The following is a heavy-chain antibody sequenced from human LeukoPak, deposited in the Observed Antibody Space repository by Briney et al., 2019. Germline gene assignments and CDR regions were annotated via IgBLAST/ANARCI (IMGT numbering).Heavy chain of an antibody. Sequence: GSLRFSCAASGFTFTNYAMGWVRPAPGKGLEWVAGIGGSGTYYADSVRGRFTISSDTSKKTLHLQVSSLRPEYTAMYYFANDGVFTSTSHYFDYWGQGTLVTVSS. D-gene: IGHD2-2*01. CDR2: IGGSGT. V-gene: IGHV3-23*01. CDR1: GFTFTNYA. J-gene: IGHJ4*02. CDR3: ANDGVFTSTSHYFDY.